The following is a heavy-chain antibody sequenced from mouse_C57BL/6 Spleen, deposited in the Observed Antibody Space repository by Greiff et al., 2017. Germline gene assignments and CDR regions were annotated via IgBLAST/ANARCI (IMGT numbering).Heavy chain of an antibody. CDR3: ARRSNYVDYAMDY. D-gene: IGHD2-5*01. CDR2: IYPGDGDT. CDR1: GYAFSSYW. Sequence: LVESGAELVKPGASVKISCKASGYAFSSYWMNWVKQRPGKGLEWIGQIYPGDGDTNYNGKFKGKATLTADKSSSTAYMQLSSLTSEDSAVYFCARRSNYVDYAMDYWGQGTSVTVSS. V-gene: IGHV1-80*01. J-gene: IGHJ4*01.